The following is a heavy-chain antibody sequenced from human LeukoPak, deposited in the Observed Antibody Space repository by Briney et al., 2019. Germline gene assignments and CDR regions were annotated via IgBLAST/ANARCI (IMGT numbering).Heavy chain of an antibody. J-gene: IGHJ4*02. CDR2: IYHSGST. D-gene: IGHD3-10*01. CDR1: GGSISSSNW. CDR3: ASFYNSGSYYPNY. V-gene: IGHV4-4*02. Sequence: SETLSLTCAVSGGSISSSNWWSWVRQPPGKGLEWIGEIYHSGSTNYNPSLKSRVTISVDTSKNQFSLKLSSVTAADTAVYYCASFYNSGSYYPNYWGQGTLVTVSS.